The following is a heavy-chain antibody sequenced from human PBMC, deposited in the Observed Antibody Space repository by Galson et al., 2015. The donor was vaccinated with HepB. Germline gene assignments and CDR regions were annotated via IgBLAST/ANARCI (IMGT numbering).Heavy chain of an antibody. J-gene: IGHJ4*02. D-gene: IGHD5/OR15-5a*01. CDR1: GFTFSNYW. CDR3: ACVRGDY. CDR2: NNNDGRTT. Sequence: SLRLSCAASGFTFSNYWLHWVRQAPGKGLVWVSGNNNDGRTTNYADSVKGRFTTSRDNANRMLYLQMNNLRVEDTAIYYCACVRGDYWSQGTLVTVSS. V-gene: IGHV3-74*01.